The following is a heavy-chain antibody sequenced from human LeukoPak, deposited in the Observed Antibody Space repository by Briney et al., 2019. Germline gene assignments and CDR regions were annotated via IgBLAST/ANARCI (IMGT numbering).Heavy chain of an antibody. CDR1: GFTFSSYA. Sequence: GGSLRLSCAASGFTFSSYAMSWVRQAPGKGLEWVSAISGSGGSTYYADSVKGRFTISRDNSKNTLYLQMNSLRAEDTAVYHCAILAYSSGRTYYGMDVWGQGTTVTVSS. D-gene: IGHD6-19*01. CDR3: AILAYSSGRTYYGMDV. J-gene: IGHJ6*02. V-gene: IGHV3-23*01. CDR2: ISGSGGST.